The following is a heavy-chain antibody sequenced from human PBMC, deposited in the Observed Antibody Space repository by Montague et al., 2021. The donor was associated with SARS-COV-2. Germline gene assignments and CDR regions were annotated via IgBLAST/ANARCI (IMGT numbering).Heavy chain of an antibody. CDR3: ARHYSATLPAVY. D-gene: IGHD2-15*01. V-gene: IGHV4-59*08. Sequence: SETLSLTCTVSGGSISSFYWSWFRQPPGKGLEWIGYISDSGSTNYNPSLTSRVTMSVDTSKNQFSMTVNSVTAADTAVYYCARHYSATLPAVYWGQGTLVTVS. J-gene: IGHJ4*02. CDR1: GGSISSFY. CDR2: ISDSGST.